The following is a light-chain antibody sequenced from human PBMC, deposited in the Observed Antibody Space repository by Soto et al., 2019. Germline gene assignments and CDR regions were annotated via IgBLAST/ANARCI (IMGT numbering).Light chain of an antibody. V-gene: IGKV3-20*01. Sequence: EIVLTQSPGTLSLSVGERVTLSCRASQSVSSYLAWYQQTPGQAPRLLIYDTSNRATGTPDRFSGSGSGTDFTLTISRLEPEEFTVYYCQQHGSSPLTFGGGTTVEIK. CDR3: QQHGSSPLT. CDR2: DTS. J-gene: IGKJ4*01. CDR1: QSVSSY.